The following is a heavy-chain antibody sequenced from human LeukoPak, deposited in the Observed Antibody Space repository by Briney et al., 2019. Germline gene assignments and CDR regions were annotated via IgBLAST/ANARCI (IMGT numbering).Heavy chain of an antibody. CDR1: GFTFSNYW. CDR2: INVDGSVK. Sequence: PGGSLRLFCAASGFTFSNYWMLLVRQVPGEGLVWVSRINVDGSVKSYADSVKGRFTISRDNAKNTVSLHMNSLRAEDTAVYDCVRDLIWVDTPGDYFDYWGQGALVTVSS. CDR3: VRDLIWVDTPGDYFDY. D-gene: IGHD4-23*01. J-gene: IGHJ4*02. V-gene: IGHV3-74*01.